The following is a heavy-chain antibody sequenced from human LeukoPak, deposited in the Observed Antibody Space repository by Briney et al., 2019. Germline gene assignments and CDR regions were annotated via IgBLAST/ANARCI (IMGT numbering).Heavy chain of an antibody. Sequence: GGSLRLSCAASGFTFSSYSMNWVRQAPGKGLEWVSSISSSSSYIYYADSVKGRFTISRDNAKNSLYLQMNSPRAEDTAVYYCAREIYGSGSYFNWGQGTLVTVSS. CDR1: GFTFSSYS. CDR2: ISSSSSYI. CDR3: AREIYGSGSYFN. J-gene: IGHJ4*02. D-gene: IGHD3-10*01. V-gene: IGHV3-21*01.